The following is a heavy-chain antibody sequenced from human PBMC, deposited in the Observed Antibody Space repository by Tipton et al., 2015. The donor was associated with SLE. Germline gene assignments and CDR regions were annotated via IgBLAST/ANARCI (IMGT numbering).Heavy chain of an antibody. CDR3: ARTAGRSVKLWYFDL. D-gene: IGHD5-18*01. Sequence: LRLSCSVSGGSITTYYWSWIRQPPGKGLEWIGYVYNSGSTYYNPSLKSRVTMSIDTSKNQFSLKLSSVTDVDTAVYYCARTAGRSVKLWYFDLWGRGTLVTVSS. J-gene: IGHJ2*01. CDR1: GGSITTYY. CDR2: VYNSGST. V-gene: IGHV4-59*12.